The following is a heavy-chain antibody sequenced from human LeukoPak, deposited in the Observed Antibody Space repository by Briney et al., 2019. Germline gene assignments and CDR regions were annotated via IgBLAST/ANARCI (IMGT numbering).Heavy chain of an antibody. J-gene: IGHJ6*03. V-gene: IGHV3-30*02. CDR2: IRYDGSNK. D-gene: IGHD6-19*01. CDR1: GFTFSSYG. CDR3: ARDLEYRSGWPGYYYYYMDV. Sequence: QPGGSLRLSCAASGFTFSSYGMHWVRQAPGKGLEWVAFIRYDGSNKYYADSVKGRFTISRDNSKNTLYLQMNSLRAEDTAVYYCARDLEYRSGWPGYYYYYMDVWGKGTTVTVSS.